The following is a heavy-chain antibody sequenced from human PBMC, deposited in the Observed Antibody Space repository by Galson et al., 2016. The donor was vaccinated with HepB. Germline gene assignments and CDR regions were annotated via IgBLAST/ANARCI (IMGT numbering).Heavy chain of an antibody. V-gene: IGHV4-39*01. J-gene: IGHJ1*01. CDR1: GGSISGSGYF. Sequence: SETLSLTCSVTGGSISGSGYFWGWLRQPPGREPEWIASIYHTGSTYYHPSLKSLVRISVDTSRNQFSLELSSVTAADTAVYFCARPAQRISQFLYWGQGLLVTISS. CDR2: IYHTGST. D-gene: IGHD5-24*01. CDR3: ARPAQRISQFLY.